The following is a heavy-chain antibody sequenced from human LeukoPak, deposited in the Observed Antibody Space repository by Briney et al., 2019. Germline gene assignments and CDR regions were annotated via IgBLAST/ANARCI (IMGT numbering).Heavy chain of an antibody. CDR1: GGSISSYY. D-gene: IGHD5-12*01. CDR3: ARGMIGSGYDRGASYYYYYYMDV. V-gene: IGHV4-59*01. J-gene: IGHJ6*03. CDR2: IYYSGST. Sequence: PSETLSLTCTVSGGSISSYYWSWIRQPPGKGLEWIGYIYYSGSTNYNPSLKSRVTISVDTSKNQFSLKLSSVTAADTAVYYCARGMIGSGYDRGASYYYYYYMDVWGKGTTVTVSS.